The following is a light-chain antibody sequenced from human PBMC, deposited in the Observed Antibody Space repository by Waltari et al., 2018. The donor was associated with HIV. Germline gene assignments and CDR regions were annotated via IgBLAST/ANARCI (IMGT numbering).Light chain of an antibody. CDR2: LGS. Sequence: DIVMIPSLLSLPVTPGEPASISCRSSQSLLHSNGYNYLDWYLQKPGQSPQLLIFLGSNRAPGVPDRFSGSATGTDFTLKISTVEAEDVGIYYCMQALQSPLTFGGGTKVEIK. V-gene: IGKV2-28*01. CDR3: MQALQSPLT. CDR1: QSLLHSNGYNY. J-gene: IGKJ4*01.